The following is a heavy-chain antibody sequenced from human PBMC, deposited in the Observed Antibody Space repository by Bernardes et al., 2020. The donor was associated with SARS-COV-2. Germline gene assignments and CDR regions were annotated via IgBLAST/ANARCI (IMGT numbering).Heavy chain of an antibody. V-gene: IGHV1-2*04. Sequence: ASVKVSCKASGYTFTGYYMHWVRQAPGQGLEWMGWINPNSGGTNYAQKFQGWVTMTRDTSISTAYMELSRLRSDDTAVYYCARAGVGSSWYKLGLERRDWFDPWGQGTLVTVSS. CDR1: GYTFTGYY. CDR3: ARAGVGSSWYKLGLERRDWFDP. J-gene: IGHJ5*02. D-gene: IGHD6-13*01. CDR2: INPNSGGT.